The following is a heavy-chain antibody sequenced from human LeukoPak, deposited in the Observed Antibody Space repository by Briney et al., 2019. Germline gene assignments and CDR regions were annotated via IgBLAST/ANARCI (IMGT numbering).Heavy chain of an antibody. Sequence: PGGSLRLSCAASGFTFSSHWMHWVRQAPGKGLVWVSRIKTDATMTNYADSVKGRFTISRDNSKDTLYLQMNSLRTDDTAVYYCAKGVGSTGSYFDYWGQGTLVTVSS. D-gene: IGHD1-26*01. CDR2: IKTDATMT. CDR1: GFTFSSHW. V-gene: IGHV3-74*01. J-gene: IGHJ4*02. CDR3: AKGVGSTGSYFDY.